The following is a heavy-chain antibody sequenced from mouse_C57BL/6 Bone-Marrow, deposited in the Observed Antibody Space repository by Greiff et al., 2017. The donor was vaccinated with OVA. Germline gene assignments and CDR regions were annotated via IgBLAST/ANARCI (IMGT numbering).Heavy chain of an antibody. CDR2: IHPNSGST. D-gene: IGHD3-2*02. CDR1: GYTFTSYW. J-gene: IGHJ4*01. Sequence: VQLQQPGAELVKPGASVKLSCKASGYTFTSYWMHWVKQRPGQGLEWIGMIHPNSGSTNYNEKFKSKATLTVDKSSSTAYMQLSSLTSEDSAVYYCVTAQDYAMDYWGQGTSVTVSS. CDR3: VTAQDYAMDY. V-gene: IGHV1-64*01.